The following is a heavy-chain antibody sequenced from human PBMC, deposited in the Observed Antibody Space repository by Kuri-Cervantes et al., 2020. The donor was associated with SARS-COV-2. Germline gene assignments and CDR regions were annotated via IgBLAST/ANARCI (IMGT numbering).Heavy chain of an antibody. J-gene: IGHJ4*02. CDR2: ISYDGSNK. CDR1: GFAFSNAW. CDR3: ARETELGTDY. Sequence: GESLKISCAASGFAFSNAWMSWVRQAPGKGLEWVAVISYDGSNKYYADSVKGRFTISRDNSKNTLYLQMNSLKAEDTAVYYCARETELGTDYWGQGTLVTVSS. V-gene: IGHV3-30-3*01. D-gene: IGHD7-27*01.